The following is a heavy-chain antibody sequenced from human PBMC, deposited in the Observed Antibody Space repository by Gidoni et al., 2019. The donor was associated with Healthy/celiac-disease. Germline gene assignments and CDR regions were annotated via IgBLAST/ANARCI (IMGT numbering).Heavy chain of an antibody. V-gene: IGHV1-69*01. CDR1: GGTFSTYA. CDR3: ARGMVRGVINPYYYYYYGMDV. Sequence: QVHLVQSGAAVKKPGSSVKVSCKASGGTFSTYAISWVRQAPGQGLKWMGGIIPICGTANYAQKFQGRVTITADESTSTAYMELSSLRSEDTAVYYCARGMVRGVINPYYYYYYGMDVWGQGTTVTVSS. CDR2: IIPICGTA. J-gene: IGHJ6*02. D-gene: IGHD3-10*01.